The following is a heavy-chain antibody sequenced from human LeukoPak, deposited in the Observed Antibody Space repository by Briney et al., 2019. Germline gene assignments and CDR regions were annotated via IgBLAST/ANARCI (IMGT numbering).Heavy chain of an antibody. CDR2: IYSGGST. CDR3: ARDEQQLSFDY. CDR1: GFTVSSNY. D-gene: IGHD6-13*01. Sequence: PGGSLRLSCAASGFTVSSNYMSWVRQAPGKGLEWVSVIYSGGSTYYADSVKGRFTTSRDNSKNTLYLQMNSLRAEDTAVYYCARDEQQLSFDYWGQGTLVTVSS. J-gene: IGHJ4*02. V-gene: IGHV3-66*01.